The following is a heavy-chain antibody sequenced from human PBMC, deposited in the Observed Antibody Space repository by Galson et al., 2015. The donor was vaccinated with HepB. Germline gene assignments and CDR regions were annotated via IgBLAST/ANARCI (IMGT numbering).Heavy chain of an antibody. D-gene: IGHD2-21*02. Sequence: QTLSLTRTVSSGPFRGGTYYWCWIRPHTGQGQEWIGHIYYSERTYYQLSLKSRVTISVVTSKIQFSRNLSSVTAAHTAVYYCAIGSWGRLLFFLGALDGWGQGTSVTYSS. CDR3: AIGSWGRLLFFLGALDG. J-gene: IGHJ6*02. CDR2: IYYSERT. CDR1: SGPFRGGTYY. V-gene: IGHV4-31*03.